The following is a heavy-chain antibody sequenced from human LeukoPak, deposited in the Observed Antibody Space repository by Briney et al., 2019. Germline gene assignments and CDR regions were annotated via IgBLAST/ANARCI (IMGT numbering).Heavy chain of an antibody. CDR3: ARDTDDFQGLDI. Sequence: GGSLRLSCVVSGFTFSNYWMSWVRQAPGKGLEWVANINLDGRQRFYVDSVKGRFTISRASTENSLYLQMNSLRVEDTAVYYCARDTDDFQGLDIWGQGTVVTVSS. D-gene: IGHD3-3*01. CDR2: INLDGRQR. J-gene: IGHJ3*02. CDR1: GFTFSNYW. V-gene: IGHV3-7*01.